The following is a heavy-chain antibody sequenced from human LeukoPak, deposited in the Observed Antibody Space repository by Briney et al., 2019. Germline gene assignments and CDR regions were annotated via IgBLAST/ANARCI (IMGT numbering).Heavy chain of an antibody. V-gene: IGHV5-51*01. CDR2: IYPSDSDT. J-gene: IGHJ4*02. CDR1: GYNFTSYW. CDR3: ARAYYGSSGFDY. Sequence: GESLKISCKGSGYNFTSYWIGWVRQMPGKGLEWMGIIYPSDSDTRYSPSFQGQVTITADNSINTAYLQWSSLKASDTAMYYCARAYYGSSGFDYWGQGTLVTVSS. D-gene: IGHD3-10*01.